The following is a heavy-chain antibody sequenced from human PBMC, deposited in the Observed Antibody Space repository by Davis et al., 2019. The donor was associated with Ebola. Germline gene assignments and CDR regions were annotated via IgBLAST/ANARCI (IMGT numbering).Heavy chain of an antibody. CDR2: INTQTGHT. CDR3: ARVSSWVGGGDSSVP. Sequence: ASVKVSCKPSGYTFNSYGITWVRQAPGQGLEWVGWINTQTGHTDYAQKLQGRVTMTTDTSTSTAYMELRSLRSDDTAVYFCARVSSWVGGGDSSVPWGQGTLVTVSS. V-gene: IGHV1-18*01. J-gene: IGHJ5*02. D-gene: IGHD3-10*01. CDR1: GYTFNSYG.